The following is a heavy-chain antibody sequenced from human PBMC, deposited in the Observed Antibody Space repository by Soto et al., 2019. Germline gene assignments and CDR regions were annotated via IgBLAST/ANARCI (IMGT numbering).Heavy chain of an antibody. V-gene: IGHV1-8*01. CDR2: MNPNSGNT. Sequence: QVQLVQSGAEVKKPGASVKVSCKASGYTFTSYDINWVRQATGQGLEWMGWMNPNSGNTGYAQKYQGRVTMNRNTSISTAYMELSSLRSEDTAVYYCARSRRVRGYDYYYCYIDVWGKGTTVTVSS. CDR3: ARSRRVRGYDYYYCYIDV. J-gene: IGHJ6*03. CDR1: GYTFTSYD. D-gene: IGHD3-10*01.